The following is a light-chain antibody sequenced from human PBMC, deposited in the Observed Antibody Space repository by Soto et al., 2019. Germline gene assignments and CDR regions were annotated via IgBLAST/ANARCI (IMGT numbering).Light chain of an antibody. CDR3: QQLNSYPQT. CDR1: QGISNY. J-gene: IGKJ5*01. CDR2: SAS. V-gene: IGKV1-9*01. Sequence: EIQVTHSPSSLSASVGDRVTITCRASQGISNYLAWYQQKPGKVPKLLVYSASTLQSGVPSRFSGSGSGPDFTLTISSLQPEDSATYFCQQLNSYPQTFGQGTRLEIK.